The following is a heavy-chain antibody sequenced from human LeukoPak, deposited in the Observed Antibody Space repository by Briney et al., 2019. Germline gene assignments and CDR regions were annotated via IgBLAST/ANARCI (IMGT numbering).Heavy chain of an antibody. CDR1: GFTFSENW. Sequence: GGSLRLSCVASGFTFSENWMHWVRQAPGKGLAWVSHINRDGGLTNYADSVKGRFTISRDNARNIVYLQMSSLRVEDMAIYFCAREEHRLAEAGTSAFDLGGQGTLVTVSP. D-gene: IGHD6-13*01. CDR2: INRDGGLT. V-gene: IGHV3-74*01. J-gene: IGHJ3*01. CDR3: AREEHRLAEAGTSAFDL.